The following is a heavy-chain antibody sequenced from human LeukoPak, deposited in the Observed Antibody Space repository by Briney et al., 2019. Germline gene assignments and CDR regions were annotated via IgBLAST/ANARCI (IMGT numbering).Heavy chain of an antibody. J-gene: IGHJ4*02. CDR1: GYTLTELS. D-gene: IGHD3-16*02. V-gene: IGHV1-24*01. CDR3: ATTPRRYDYVWGSYRHHFDY. CDR2: FDPEDGET. Sequence: ASVKVSCKVSGYTLTELSMHWVRQAPGKGLEWMGGFDPEDGETIYAQKFQGRVTMTEDTSTDTAYMELSSLRSEDTAVYYCATTPRRYDYVWGSYRHHFDYWGQGTLGTVSS.